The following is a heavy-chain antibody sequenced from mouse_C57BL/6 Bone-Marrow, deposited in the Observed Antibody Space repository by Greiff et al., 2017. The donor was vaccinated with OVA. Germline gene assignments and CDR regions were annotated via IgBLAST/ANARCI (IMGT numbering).Heavy chain of an antibody. CDR3: ERIYSNYYFDY. D-gene: IGHD2-5*01. V-gene: IGHV1-72*01. J-gene: IGHJ2*01. CDR1: GFTFTSYW. CDR2: IDPNSGGT. Sequence: QVQLLQPGAELVQPGASLKLSCTASGFTFTSYWMHWVQQSPGRGLVWIGRIDPNSGGTKYYEKFKSKATLTVDKPSHTAYMQLSSLTSEDSAVYYYERIYSNYYFDYWGQGTTLTVSS.